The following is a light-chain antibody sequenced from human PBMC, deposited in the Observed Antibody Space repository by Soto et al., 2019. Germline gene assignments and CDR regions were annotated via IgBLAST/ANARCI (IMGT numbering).Light chain of an antibody. CDR1: TGAVTSGHY. CDR3: LLSSSGARV. V-gene: IGLV7-46*01. CDR2: DTN. J-gene: IGLJ3*02. Sequence: QAVVTQEPSLTVSPGGTVSLTCGSSTGAVTSGHYPYWFQQKPGQAPRTLIYDTNNRHSWTPARFSGSLLGGKAALTLSGAQPEDEADYYCLLSSSGARVFSGGTKVTVL.